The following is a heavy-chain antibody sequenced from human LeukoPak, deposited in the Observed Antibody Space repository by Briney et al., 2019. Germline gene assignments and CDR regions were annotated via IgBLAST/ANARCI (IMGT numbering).Heavy chain of an antibody. Sequence: ASVKVSCKASGYTFTSYGISWVRQAPGQGLEWMGWIGAYNGNTNYAQKLQGRVTMTTDTSTSTAYMELRSLRSDDTAVYYCARERTAMDTLDYWGQGTLVTVSS. CDR3: ARERTAMDTLDY. D-gene: IGHD5-18*01. J-gene: IGHJ4*02. V-gene: IGHV1-18*01. CDR1: GYTFTSYG. CDR2: IGAYNGNT.